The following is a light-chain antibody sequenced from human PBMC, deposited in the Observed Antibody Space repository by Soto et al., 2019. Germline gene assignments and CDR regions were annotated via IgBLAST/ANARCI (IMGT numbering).Light chain of an antibody. CDR3: QQYDSYST. V-gene: IGKV1-5*03. Sequence: DIQITQSPSTLSASVGYRVTITCRASQSIDSWLAWYQHKPGKAPKLLIFKASTLETGVPSRFSGSGSETEFTLTISSLQPDDIATYYCQQYDSYSTFGGGTKVDI. J-gene: IGKJ4*01. CDR1: QSIDSW. CDR2: KAS.